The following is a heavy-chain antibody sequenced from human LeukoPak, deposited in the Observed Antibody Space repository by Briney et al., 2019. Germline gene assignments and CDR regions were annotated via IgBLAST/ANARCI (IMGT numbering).Heavy chain of an antibody. CDR2: ISSSGSTI. CDR1: GFTFSSYE. Sequence: GGSLRLSCAASGFTFSSYEMNWVRQAPGKGLEWVSYISSSGSTIYYADSVKGRFTISRENDKNSLYLQMNSPRAEDTAVYYCARGRGPYYYYYYYMDVWGKGTTVTVSS. V-gene: IGHV3-48*03. D-gene: IGHD5-24*01. J-gene: IGHJ6*03. CDR3: ARGRGPYYYYYYYMDV.